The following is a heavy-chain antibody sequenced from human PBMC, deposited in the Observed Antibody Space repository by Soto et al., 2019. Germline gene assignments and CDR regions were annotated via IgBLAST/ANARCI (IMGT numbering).Heavy chain of an antibody. CDR2: ISGSGGST. CDR3: AKYGPGYYDSRPYYFDY. Sequence: EVQLLESGGGLVQPGGSLRLSCAASGFTFSSYAMSWVRQAPGKGLEWVSAISGSGGSTYYADSVKGRFTISRDNSKNTLYLQMNSLRAEDTAVYYCAKYGPGYYDSRPYYFDYWGQGTLVTVSS. D-gene: IGHD3-22*01. V-gene: IGHV3-23*01. CDR1: GFTFSSYA. J-gene: IGHJ4*02.